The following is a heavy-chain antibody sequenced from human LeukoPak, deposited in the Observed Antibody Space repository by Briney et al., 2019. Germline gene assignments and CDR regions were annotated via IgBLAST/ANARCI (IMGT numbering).Heavy chain of an antibody. CDR3: ARTFVGARTGLGY. CDR2: ISSSSIYI. CDR1: GFTFSSYS. D-gene: IGHD1-26*01. Sequence: GGSMRLSCAASGFTFSSYSMNWVRQAPGKGLEWVSFISSSSIYIYYADSVKGRFTISRDNAKNSLYLQMNSLRAEDTAVYYCARTFVGARTGLGYWGQGTLVTVSS. J-gene: IGHJ4*02. V-gene: IGHV3-21*01.